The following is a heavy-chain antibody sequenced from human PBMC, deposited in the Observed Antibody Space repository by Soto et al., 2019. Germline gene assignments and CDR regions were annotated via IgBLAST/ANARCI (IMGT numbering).Heavy chain of an antibody. CDR1: GGSISGYY. CDR3: ARVGSSGWSPDY. J-gene: IGHJ4*02. D-gene: IGHD6-19*01. Sequence: SETLSLTCTVSGGSISGYYWTWVRQPPGKGLEWIGYIFYSGVTNYNPSLKSRVTLSVDTSKNQFSLKLRSVTAADTAVYYCARVGSSGWSPDYWGRGXLFPVYS. CDR2: IFYSGVT. V-gene: IGHV4-59*01.